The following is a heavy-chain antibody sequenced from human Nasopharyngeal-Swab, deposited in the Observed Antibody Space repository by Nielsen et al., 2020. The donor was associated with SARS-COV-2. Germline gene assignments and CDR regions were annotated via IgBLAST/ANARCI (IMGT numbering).Heavy chain of an antibody. CDR3: ARDAKAAADYFDY. D-gene: IGHD6-13*01. CDR2: IIPIFGTA. J-gene: IGHJ4*02. Sequence: SVKVSCKASGGTFSSYAISWVRQAPGQGLEWMGGIIPIFGTANYAQKFQGRVTITADESTSTAYMELSSLGSEDTAVYYCARDAKAAADYFDYWGQGTLVTVS. CDR1: GGTFSSYA. V-gene: IGHV1-69*13.